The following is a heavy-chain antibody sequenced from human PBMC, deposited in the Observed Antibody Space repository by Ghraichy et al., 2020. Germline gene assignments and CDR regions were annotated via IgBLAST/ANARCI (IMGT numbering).Heavy chain of an antibody. J-gene: IGHJ5*02. CDR3: ATSISMMGVS. Sequence: GESLRLSCVVSGFNFNIYGIHWARQAPGKGLEWVAVISHDGSNKYYADSVKGRFTISRDNSKNTLYLQMNNLTTEDTAVYYCATSISMMGVSWGQGTLVTVSS. V-gene: IGHV3-30*03. CDR1: GFNFNIYG. CDR2: ISHDGSNK. D-gene: IGHD3-3*02.